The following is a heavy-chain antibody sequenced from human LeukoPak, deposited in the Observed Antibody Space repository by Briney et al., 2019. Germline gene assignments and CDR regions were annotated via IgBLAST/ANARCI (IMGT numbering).Heavy chain of an antibody. CDR1: GYTFTGYY. J-gene: IGHJ5*02. CDR3: ARGQDSSGYYFWFDP. V-gene: IGHV1-2*02. CDR2: INPNSGGT. D-gene: IGHD3-22*01. Sequence: ASVKVSCKASGYTFTGYYMHWVRQAPGQVLEWMGWINPNSGGTNYAQKFQGRVTMTRDTSISTAYMELSRLRSDDTAVYYCARGQDSSGYYFWFDPWGQGTLVTVSS.